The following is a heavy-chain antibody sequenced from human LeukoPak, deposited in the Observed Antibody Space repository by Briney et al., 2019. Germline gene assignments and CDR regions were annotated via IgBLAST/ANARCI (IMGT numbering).Heavy chain of an antibody. CDR3: ARVRGYCSSTSCSKYFDY. J-gene: IGHJ4*02. CDR1: GGSFSGYY. CDR2: INHSGST. Sequence: PSETLSLTCAVYGGSFSGYYWSWIRQPPGKGLEWIGKINHSGSTNYNPSLKSRVTISVDTSKNQFSLKLSSVTAADTAVYYCARVRGYCSSTSCSKYFDYWGQGTLVTVSS. D-gene: IGHD2-2*01. V-gene: IGHV4-34*01.